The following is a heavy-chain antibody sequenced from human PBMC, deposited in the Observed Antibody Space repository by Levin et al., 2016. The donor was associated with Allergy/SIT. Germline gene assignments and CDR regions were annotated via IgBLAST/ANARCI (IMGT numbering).Heavy chain of an antibody. CDR1: GGTISGSLYY. V-gene: IGHV4-39*01. CDR2: AKDGGNT. Sequence: SETLSLTCNVSGGTISGSLYYWGWIRQPPKKGLEWIGSAKDGGNTYYNVSLKSRVTISLDTSNNQMSLKMHAVSAEDTGVYFCGRWPRPWGQGIRVIVSS. CDR3: GRWPRP. J-gene: IGHJ5*02. D-gene: IGHD2-15*01.